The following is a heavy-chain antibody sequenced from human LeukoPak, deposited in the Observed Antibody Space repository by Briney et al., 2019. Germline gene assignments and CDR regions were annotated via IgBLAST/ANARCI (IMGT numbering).Heavy chain of an antibody. CDR2: ISGGGDNT. CDR3: AKTYDNLWYFDF. CDR1: GLSAYG. V-gene: IGHV3-23*01. Sequence: AGGSLRLSCAASGLSAYGMIWVRQAPGKGLEWVSAISGGGDNTYNADSVKGRFTISQDNSKNTLYLQMNSLRAEDTAIYYCAKTYDNLWYFDFWGQGTLVTVSS. J-gene: IGHJ4*02. D-gene: IGHD1-1*01.